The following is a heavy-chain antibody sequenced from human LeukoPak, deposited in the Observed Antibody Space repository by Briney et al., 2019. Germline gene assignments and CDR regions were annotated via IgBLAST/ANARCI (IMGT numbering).Heavy chain of an antibody. D-gene: IGHD2-2*01. CDR1: GGSISSSPYY. CDR3: ARHYLSDGILSTFDP. CDR2: IYYRGST. J-gene: IGHJ5*02. Sequence: SETLSLTCTVSGGSISSSPYYWGWIRQPPGTGLEWIGTIYYRGSTYSNPSLNSRVTISLDTSKNRFSLRLRSVTAADTALYYCARHYLSDGILSTFDPWGQGTLVTVSS. V-gene: IGHV4-39*01.